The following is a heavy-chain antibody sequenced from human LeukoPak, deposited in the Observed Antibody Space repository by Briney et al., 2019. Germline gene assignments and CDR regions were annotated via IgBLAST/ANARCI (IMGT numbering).Heavy chain of an antibody. CDR3: AAAPGIAVAGTLAFDI. V-gene: IGHV1-58*02. Sequence: SVKVSCKASGFTFTSSAMQWVRQARGQRLEWIGWIVVGSGNTNYTQKFQERVTITRDMSTSTAYMEPSSLRSEDTAVYYCAAAPGIAVAGTLAFDIWGQGTMVTVSS. D-gene: IGHD6-19*01. CDR2: IVVGSGNT. J-gene: IGHJ3*02. CDR1: GFTFTSSA.